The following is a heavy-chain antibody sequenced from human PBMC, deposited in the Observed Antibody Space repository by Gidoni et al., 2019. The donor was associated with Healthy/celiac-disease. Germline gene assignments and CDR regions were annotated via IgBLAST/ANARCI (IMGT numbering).Heavy chain of an antibody. CDR1: GGPFSNYT. CDR2: IIPTLGLA. J-gene: IGHJ4*02. CDR3: ARAAYCSGWYGDY. Sequence: QVQLVQSGAEVKKPGSSVKVSCKASGGPFSNYTISWVRQAPGQGLEWMGRIIPTLGLANYAQKFQGRVTITADKSTSTAYMELSSLRSEDTAVYYCARAAYCSGWYGDYWGQGTLVTVSS. D-gene: IGHD6-19*01. V-gene: IGHV1-69*02.